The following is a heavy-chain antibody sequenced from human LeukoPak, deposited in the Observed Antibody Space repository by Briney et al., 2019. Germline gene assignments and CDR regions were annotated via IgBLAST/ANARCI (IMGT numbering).Heavy chain of an antibody. CDR3: ARDTADDAFDI. V-gene: IGHV3-74*01. CDR2: INSDGSTT. Sequence: AGGSLRLSCAASGFTFSSYWMHWARQAPGKGLVWVSRINSDGSTTSYADSVKGRFTISRDNAKNTLYLQMNSLRAEDTAVYYCARDTADDAFDIWGQGTMVTVSS. CDR1: GFTFSSYW. J-gene: IGHJ3*02.